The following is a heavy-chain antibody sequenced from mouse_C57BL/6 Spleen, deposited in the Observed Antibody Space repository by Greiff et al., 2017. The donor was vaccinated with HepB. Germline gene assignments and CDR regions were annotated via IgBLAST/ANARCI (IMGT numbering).Heavy chain of an antibody. V-gene: IGHV1-50*01. J-gene: IGHJ4*01. CDR1: GYTFTSYW. D-gene: IGHD1-1*01. Sequence: QVQLQQPGAELVKPGASVKLSCKASGYTFTSYWMQWVRQRPGQGLEWIGEIYPSDSYTNYNQKFKGKATLTVDTSSSTAYMQLSSLTSEDSAVYYCARWITTVVPSYAMDYWGQGTSVTVSS. CDR2: IYPSDSYT. CDR3: ARWITTVVPSYAMDY.